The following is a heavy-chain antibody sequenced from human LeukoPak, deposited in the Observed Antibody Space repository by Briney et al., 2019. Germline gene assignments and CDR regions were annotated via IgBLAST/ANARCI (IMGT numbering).Heavy chain of an antibody. J-gene: IGHJ4*02. CDR2: VYYSGST. V-gene: IGHV4-59*01. CDR1: GGSMRSSY. Sequence: PSETLSLTCTVSGGSMRSSYWSWIRQPPGKGLEWIGYVYYSGSTNYNPSLKSRVTISVDTSKNQFSLKLKSVTAADTAVYYCASAGGVMVTLGSWGQGTLVTVSS. CDR3: ASAGGVMVTLGS. D-gene: IGHD3-16*01.